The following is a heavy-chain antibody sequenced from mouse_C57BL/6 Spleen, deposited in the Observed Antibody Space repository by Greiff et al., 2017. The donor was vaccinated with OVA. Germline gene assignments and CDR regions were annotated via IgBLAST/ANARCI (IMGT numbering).Heavy chain of an antibody. CDR2: FYPGSGSI. Sequence: QVQLKESGAELVKPGASVKLSCKASGYTFTEYTIHWVKQRSGQGLEWIGWFYPGSGSIKSNEQFKDTATLTADKSSSTVYMELSRLTSEDSAVYFCARHEESYYGSRSWFAYWGQGTLVTVSA. D-gene: IGHD1-1*01. CDR1: GYTFTEYT. CDR3: ARHEESYYGSRSWFAY. V-gene: IGHV1-62-2*01. J-gene: IGHJ3*01.